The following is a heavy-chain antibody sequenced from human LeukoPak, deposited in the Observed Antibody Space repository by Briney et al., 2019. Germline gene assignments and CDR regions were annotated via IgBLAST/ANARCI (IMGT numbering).Heavy chain of an antibody. CDR3: ARLERVSNYYDSSGYYYAWYFDL. J-gene: IGHJ2*01. Sequence: SETLSLTCTVSGGSISRYYWSWIRQPPGKGLEWIGYIYTSGSTNYNPSLKSRVTISVDTSKNQFSLKLSSVTAADTAVYYCARLERVSNYYDSSGYYYAWYFDLWGRGTLVTVSS. CDR1: GGSISRYY. D-gene: IGHD3-22*01. CDR2: IYTSGST. V-gene: IGHV4-4*09.